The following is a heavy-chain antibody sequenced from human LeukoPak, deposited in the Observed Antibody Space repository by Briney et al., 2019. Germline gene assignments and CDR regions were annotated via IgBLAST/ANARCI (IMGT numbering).Heavy chain of an antibody. J-gene: IGHJ4*02. CDR1: GGSISSYY. V-gene: IGHV4-4*07. CDR3: ASEPYYYDSSGYRDY. CDR2: IYTSGST. Sequence: SETLSLTCTVSGGSISSYYWSWIRQPAGKGLEWIGRIYTSGSTNYNPSLKSRVTMSADTSKNQFSLKLSSVTAADTAVYYCASEPYYYDSSGYRDYWGQGTLVTVSS. D-gene: IGHD3-22*01.